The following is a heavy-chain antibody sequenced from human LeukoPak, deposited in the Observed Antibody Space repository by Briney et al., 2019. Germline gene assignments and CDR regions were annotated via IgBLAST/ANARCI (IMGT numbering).Heavy chain of an antibody. CDR3: AREGDDILTGYYASD. V-gene: IGHV3-48*03. J-gene: IGHJ4*02. Sequence: GGSLRLSCAASGLTFSSYEMNWVRQAPGKGLEWVSYISSSGSTIYYADSVKGRFTISRDNAKNSLYLQMNSLRAEDTAVYYCAREGDDILTGYYASDWGQGTLVTVSS. D-gene: IGHD3-9*01. CDR2: ISSSGSTI. CDR1: GLTFSSYE.